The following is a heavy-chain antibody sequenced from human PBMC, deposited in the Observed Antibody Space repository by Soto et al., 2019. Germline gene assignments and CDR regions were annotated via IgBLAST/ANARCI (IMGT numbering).Heavy chain of an antibody. CDR3: AAGPYSSSWSPWFDP. CDR2: IVVGSGNT. J-gene: IGHJ5*02. D-gene: IGHD6-13*01. CDR1: GLTFTSSA. V-gene: IGHV1-58*01. Sequence: AASVKVSCKASGLTFTSSAVQWVRQARGQRLEWIGWIVVGSGNTNYAQKFQERVTITRDMSTSTAYMELSSLRSEDTAVYYCAAGPYSSSWSPWFDPWGQGTLVTVSS.